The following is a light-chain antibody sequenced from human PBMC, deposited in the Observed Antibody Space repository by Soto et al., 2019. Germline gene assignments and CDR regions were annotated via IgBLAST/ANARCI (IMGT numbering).Light chain of an antibody. CDR3: QQYGSLSWT. Sequence: DIVLTQSPGTLSLSPGERATLSCRASQSVSSHYLAWYQQKPGQAPRLLIYGASTRATGVPDRFSGSGSGTDFTLTISRLEPEDFAVYHCQQYGSLSWTFGQGTKVEIK. CDR1: QSVSSHY. J-gene: IGKJ1*01. CDR2: GAS. V-gene: IGKV3-20*01.